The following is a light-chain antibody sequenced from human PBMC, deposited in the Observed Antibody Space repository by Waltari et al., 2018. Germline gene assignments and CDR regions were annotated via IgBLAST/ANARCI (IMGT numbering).Light chain of an antibody. J-gene: IGLJ1*01. CDR1: SSDICYYNY. CDR2: DVT. CDR3: CSYAGGFVYV. V-gene: IGLV2-11*01. Sequence: QSALTQPRSVSGSPGQSVAISCTGTSSDICYYNYVSWYQQHPGKAPKLKIYDVTKRPSGVPDRFSGSKSGNTASLTISGLQAEDEADYYCCSYAGGFVYVFGTGTKVTVL.